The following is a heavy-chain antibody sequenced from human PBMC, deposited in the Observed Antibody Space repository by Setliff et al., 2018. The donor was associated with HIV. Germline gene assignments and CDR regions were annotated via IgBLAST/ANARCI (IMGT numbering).Heavy chain of an antibody. CDR2: IKQDGSEK. Sequence: SCAASRFTFSDFSMNWVRQAPGKGLEWVANIKQDGSEKYYVDSVKDRFTISRDNAQNSLYLQMNNLRVEDTAVYYCARDGTRLLAAMDVWGKGTTVTVSS. CDR1: RFTFSDFS. CDR3: ARDGTRLLAAMDV. V-gene: IGHV3-7*01. J-gene: IGHJ6*03.